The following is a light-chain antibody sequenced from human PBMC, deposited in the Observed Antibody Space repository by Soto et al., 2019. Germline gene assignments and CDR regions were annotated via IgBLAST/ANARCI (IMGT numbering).Light chain of an antibody. CDR3: SSYTSSSTL. CDR1: SSDVGGHNY. Sequence: QSVLTQPASVSGSPGQSITISCTGTSSDVGGHNYVSWYQQHPDKAPKLMIYDVSNRPSGVSNRFSGSKSGNTASLTISGLQAEDEADYYCSSYTSSSTLFGGGTKLTVL. J-gene: IGLJ2*01. CDR2: DVS. V-gene: IGLV2-14*01.